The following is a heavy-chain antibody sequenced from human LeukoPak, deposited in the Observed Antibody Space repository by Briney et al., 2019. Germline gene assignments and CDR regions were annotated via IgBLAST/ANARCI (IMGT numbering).Heavy chain of an antibody. D-gene: IGHD3-10*01. V-gene: IGHV4-59*01. CDR1: GGSISSYY. Sequence: PSETLSLTCSVSGGSISSYYWSWIRQPPGKGLEWIGYIFYSGSTNYNPSLKSRVTISVDTSKNQFSLILSSVTAADTAVYYCAGFSGTFMFWGQGTLVTVSS. CDR2: IFYSGST. J-gene: IGHJ4*02. CDR3: AGFSGTFMF.